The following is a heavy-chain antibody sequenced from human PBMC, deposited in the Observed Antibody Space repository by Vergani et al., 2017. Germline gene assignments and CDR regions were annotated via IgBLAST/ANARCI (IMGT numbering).Heavy chain of an antibody. CDR3: AKDYRTRVTTLDYYYMVV. V-gene: IGHV3-74*03. CDR1: GFSFNSSW. Sequence: DVHLAESGGGFFQPGGSLRLSCSASGFSFNSSWMHWVRQVPGKGLLWVSRIKSDGSITAYADSVKGRFTISRDNAQNTLYLQMNSLRVEDTATYYCAKDYRTRVTTLDYYYMVVWGKGTAVIVSS. CDR2: IKSDGSIT. J-gene: IGHJ6*03. D-gene: IGHD4-17*01.